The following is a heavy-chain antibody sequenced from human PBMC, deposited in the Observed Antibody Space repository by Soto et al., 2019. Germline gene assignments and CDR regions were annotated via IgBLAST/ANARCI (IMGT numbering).Heavy chain of an antibody. V-gene: IGHV4-31*03. Sequence: TLSLTCTVSGGSISSGGYYWSWIRQHPGKGLEWIGYIYYSGSTYYNPSLKSRVTISVDTSKNQFSLKLSSVTAADTAVYYCARLPSVIRGVIILDWGQGTLVTVSS. D-gene: IGHD3-10*01. CDR1: GGSISSGGYY. J-gene: IGHJ4*02. CDR3: ARLPSVIRGVIILD. CDR2: IYYSGST.